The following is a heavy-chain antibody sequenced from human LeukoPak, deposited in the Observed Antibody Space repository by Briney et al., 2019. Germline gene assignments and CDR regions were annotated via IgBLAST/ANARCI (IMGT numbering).Heavy chain of an antibody. J-gene: IGHJ4*02. D-gene: IGHD3-22*01. Sequence: ASVKVSCKTSGYTFTSYDINWVRQATGQGLEWMGWMNPNSGYTGYAQKFQGRVTMTMDPSISTAYMELSSLRSEDTAVYYCARRSDDYDSSAYYHWGQGTLVTVSS. CDR1: GYTFTSYD. CDR2: MNPNSGYT. CDR3: ARRSDDYDSSAYYH. V-gene: IGHV1-8*02.